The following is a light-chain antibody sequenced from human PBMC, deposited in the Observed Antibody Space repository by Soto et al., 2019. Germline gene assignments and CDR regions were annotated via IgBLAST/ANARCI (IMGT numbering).Light chain of an antibody. V-gene: IGKV1-5*01. Sequence: GYIVPVTCLASQNIDIWLSWYQQKPGKAPSLLIYDASNLKTGVPSRFSASGSGTEFSLTISSLQPDDFASYYCQQHKSYPVTFGGGTKVDIK. CDR1: QNIDIW. CDR3: QQHKSYPVT. CDR2: DAS. J-gene: IGKJ4*01.